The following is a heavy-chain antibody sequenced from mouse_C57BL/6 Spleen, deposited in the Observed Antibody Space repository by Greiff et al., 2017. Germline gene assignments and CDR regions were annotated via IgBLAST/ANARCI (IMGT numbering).Heavy chain of an antibody. CDR1: GYTFTSYW. D-gene: IGHD2-14*01. J-gene: IGHJ2*01. CDR2: IDPSDSYT. Sequence: QVQLQQPGAELVMPGASVKLSCKASGYTFTSYWMHWVKQRPGQGLEWIGEIDPSDSYTNYNQKFKGKSTLTVDKSSSTAYMQLSSLTSEDSAVYYCARGVRRAYFDYWGQGTTRTVSS. V-gene: IGHV1-69*01. CDR3: ARGVRRAYFDY.